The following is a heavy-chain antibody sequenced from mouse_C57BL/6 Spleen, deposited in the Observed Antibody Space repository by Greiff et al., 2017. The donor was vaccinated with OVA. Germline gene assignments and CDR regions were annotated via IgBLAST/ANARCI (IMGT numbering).Heavy chain of an antibody. CDR1: GFTFSDYG. J-gene: IGHJ1*03. CDR2: ISNLAYSI. V-gene: IGHV5-15*01. D-gene: IGHD2-4*01. CDR3: ARFYYDYWYFDV. Sequence: EVMLVESGGGLVQPGGSLKLSCAASGFTFSDYGMAWVRQAPRKGPEWVAFISNLAYSIYYADTVTGRFPISRANAKNTLSLEMSSLRSEDTAMYYCARFYYDYWYFDVWGTGTTVTVSS.